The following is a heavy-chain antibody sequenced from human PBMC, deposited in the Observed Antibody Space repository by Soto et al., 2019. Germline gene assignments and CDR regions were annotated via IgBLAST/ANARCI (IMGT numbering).Heavy chain of an antibody. CDR2: IYYSGST. CDR1: GGSVTSGNYY. CDR3: ARGPVVTPFVDY. Sequence: LSLTRTVSGGSVTSGNYYWSWIRQPPGKGLEWIGHIYYSGSTNYNPSLKSRVTISVDASKNQFSLKLSSVTAADTAIYYCARGPVVTPFVDYWGQGTLVTVSS. D-gene: IGHD2-21*02. J-gene: IGHJ4*02. V-gene: IGHV4-61*01.